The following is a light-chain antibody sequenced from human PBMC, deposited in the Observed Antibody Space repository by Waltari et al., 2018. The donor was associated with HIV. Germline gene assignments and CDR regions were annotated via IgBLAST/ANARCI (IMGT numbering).Light chain of an antibody. CDR3: CSYGGFTTYV. CDR1: SSDVGGYSL. CDR2: EDT. J-gene: IGLJ1*01. V-gene: IGLV2-23*01. Sequence: QSALTQPASVSGSPGQSIPISCIGTSSDVGGYSLVSWYQHHPGKAPQLLIFEDTERPSWVSNRFSASKSGTTASLTISGLLAEDAADYYCCSYGGFTTYVFGSGTKVTVL.